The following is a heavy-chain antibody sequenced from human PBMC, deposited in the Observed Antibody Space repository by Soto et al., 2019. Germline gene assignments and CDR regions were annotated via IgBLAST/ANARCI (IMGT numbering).Heavy chain of an antibody. V-gene: IGHV4-59*01. Sequence: ETVSLTCTGSGRSISRYSWIWIMQTQGNGLEWIGYIYYSGSTNYHPSLKSRVTISVDTSKNRFSLKLSSVTAADTAVYYCARDGRPHGSGQYYYYYYGMDVWGQGTTVTVSS. CDR2: IYYSGST. CDR3: ARDGRPHGSGQYYYYYYGMDV. CDR1: GRSISRYS. J-gene: IGHJ6*01. D-gene: IGHD6-19*01.